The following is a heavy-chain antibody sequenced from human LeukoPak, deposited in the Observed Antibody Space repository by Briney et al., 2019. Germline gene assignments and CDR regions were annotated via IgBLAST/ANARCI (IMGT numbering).Heavy chain of an antibody. CDR1: GFTFSSYG. Sequence: GGSLRLSCAASGFTFSSYGMHWVRQAPGKGLEWVAVISYDGSNKYYADSVKGRFTISRDNSKNTLYLQMNSLRAEDTAVYYCAKVKRNYYDTSEFDYWGQGTLVTVSS. CDR2: ISYDGSNK. V-gene: IGHV3-30*18. D-gene: IGHD3-22*01. J-gene: IGHJ4*02. CDR3: AKVKRNYYDTSEFDY.